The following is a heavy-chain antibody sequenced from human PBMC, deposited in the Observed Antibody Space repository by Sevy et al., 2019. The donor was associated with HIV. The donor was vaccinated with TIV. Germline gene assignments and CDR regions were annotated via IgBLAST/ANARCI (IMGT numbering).Heavy chain of an antibody. CDR2: ISGSGGST. CDR1: GFTVSNYA. D-gene: IGHD3-22*01. J-gene: IGHJ4*02. CDR3: AKGGLHYYDSSGYYYPQYYFDY. Sequence: GGSLRLSCAASGFTVSNYAMSWVRQAPGKGLEWVSAISGSGGSTYYADSVKGRFTISRDNSKNTLYLQMNSLRAEDTAVYYCAKGGLHYYDSSGYYYPQYYFDYWGQGTLVTVSS. V-gene: IGHV3-23*01.